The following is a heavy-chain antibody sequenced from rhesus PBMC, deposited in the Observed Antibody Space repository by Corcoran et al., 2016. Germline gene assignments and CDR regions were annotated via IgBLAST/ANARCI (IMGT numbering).Heavy chain of an antibody. CDR3: AIDLPNTVLVVVAMDFDY. V-gene: IGHV4-80*01. Sequence: QVQLQESGPGLVKPSETLSLSCTVSVASITSYWWSGIGQPPGKGLVCVGEINGNSGSTNYNPSLKSRVTISRDTSKNQFSLKLSSVTAADTAVYYCAIDLPNTVLVVVAMDFDYWGQGVLVTVSS. D-gene: IGHD2-21*01. CDR2: INGNSGST. CDR1: VASITSYW. J-gene: IGHJ4*01.